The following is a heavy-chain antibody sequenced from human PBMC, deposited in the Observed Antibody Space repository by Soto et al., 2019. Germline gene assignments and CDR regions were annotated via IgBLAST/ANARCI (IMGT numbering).Heavy chain of an antibody. Sequence: LRLSCVASGFTFSDHYMTWIRQAPGKGLEWLSYISTSSSYTNYADSVKGRFTISRDNAMNSLYLQMNSLRAEDTAVYYCARLRLTGYFDYSGQGTLVTVSS. CDR1: GFTFSDHY. J-gene: IGHJ4*02. V-gene: IGHV3-11*03. CDR3: ARLRLTGYFDY. CDR2: ISTSSSYT.